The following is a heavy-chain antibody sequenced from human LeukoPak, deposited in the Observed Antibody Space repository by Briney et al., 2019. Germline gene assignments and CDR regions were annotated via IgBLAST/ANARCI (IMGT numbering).Heavy chain of an antibody. CDR3: ARQFDY. J-gene: IGHJ4*02. Sequence: GGSLRLSCAASGITFSNYWMHWVRQVPGKGLAWVSRINSDGSITTYADSVKGRFTISRDNAKNTLYLQMNSLSAEDTALYYCARQFDYWGQGTLVTVSS. CDR1: GITFSNYW. V-gene: IGHV3-74*03. CDR2: INSDGSIT.